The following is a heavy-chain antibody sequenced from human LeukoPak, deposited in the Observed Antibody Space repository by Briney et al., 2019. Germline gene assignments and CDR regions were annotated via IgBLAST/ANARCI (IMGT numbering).Heavy chain of an antibody. Sequence: GGSLRLSCAASGFTFSIYWMSWVRQAPGKGLEWVANIKQDGSEKYYVDSVKGRFTISRDNAKNSLYLQMNSLRAEDTAVYYCARARDYDSSGCDYWSQGTLVTVSS. D-gene: IGHD3-22*01. CDR2: IKQDGSEK. CDR3: ARARDYDSSGCDY. V-gene: IGHV3-7*04. CDR1: GFTFSIYW. J-gene: IGHJ4*02.